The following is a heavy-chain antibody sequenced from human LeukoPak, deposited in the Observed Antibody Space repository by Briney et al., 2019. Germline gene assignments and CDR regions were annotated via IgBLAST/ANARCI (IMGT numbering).Heavy chain of an antibody. CDR1: GGSISSGGYS. CDR2: IYYSGST. CDR3: ARVRGYYDSSGYDY. Sequence: KASETLSLTCAVSGGSISSGGYSWSWIRQPPGKGLEWIGYIYYSGSTNYNPALKSRVTISEDTSKNQISLKLSSVTAADTAVYYCARVRGYYDSSGYDYWGQGTLVTVSS. V-gene: IGHV4-61*08. J-gene: IGHJ4*02. D-gene: IGHD3-22*01.